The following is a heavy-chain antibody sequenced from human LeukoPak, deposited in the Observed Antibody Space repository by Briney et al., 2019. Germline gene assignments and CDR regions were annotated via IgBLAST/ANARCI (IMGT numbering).Heavy chain of an antibody. D-gene: IGHD6-25*01. CDR1: GGSISSGGYY. CDR2: INHSGST. Sequence: SQTLSLTCTVSGGSISSGGYYWSWIRQPPGKGLEWIGEINHSGSTDYNPSLKSRVTISVDTSKNQFSLKLNSVTAADMAVYYCARGQLRLSNWGQGSLVIVSS. J-gene: IGHJ4*02. V-gene: IGHV4-30-2*01. CDR3: ARGQLRLSN.